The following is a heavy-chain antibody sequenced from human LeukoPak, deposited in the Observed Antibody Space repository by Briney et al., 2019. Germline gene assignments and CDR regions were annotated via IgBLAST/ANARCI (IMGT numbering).Heavy chain of an antibody. J-gene: IGHJ4*02. Sequence: ASVKVSCKASGYTFTGYYMHWVRQAPGQGLEWMGWINPNSGGTNYAQKFQGRVTMTRDTSISTAYMELRRLRSDDTAVYYCARALTIFGVATPPGLYWGQGTLVTVSS. V-gene: IGHV1-2*02. D-gene: IGHD3-3*01. CDR1: GYTFTGYY. CDR3: ARALTIFGVATPPGLY. CDR2: INPNSGGT.